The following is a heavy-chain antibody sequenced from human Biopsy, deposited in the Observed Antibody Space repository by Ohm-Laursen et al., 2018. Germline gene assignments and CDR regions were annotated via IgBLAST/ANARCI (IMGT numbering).Heavy chain of an antibody. Sequence: SSVKVSCKVSSYKFTSYGMSWVRQAPGQGFEWMGRISGYNGNTNYAQKFQGRITMTIDAATSTGYMDLRSLKSDDTAVYYCARIAAAGWDDYWGQGTLVTVSS. V-gene: IGHV1-18*01. CDR3: ARIAAAGWDDY. J-gene: IGHJ4*02. D-gene: IGHD6-25*01. CDR2: ISGYNGNT. CDR1: SYKFTSYG.